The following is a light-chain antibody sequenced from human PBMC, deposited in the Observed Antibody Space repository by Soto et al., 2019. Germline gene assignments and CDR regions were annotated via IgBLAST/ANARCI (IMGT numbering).Light chain of an antibody. CDR3: SSYTSSHTYV. V-gene: IGLV2-14*01. J-gene: IGLJ1*01. CDR1: SSDVGGYNY. CDR2: DVS. Sequence: QYALTQPASVSGSPGQSITISCTGTSSDVGGYNYVSWYQDHPGKAPKLMIYDVSNRPSGVSNRFSGSKSGNTASLTISGLQAEDEADYYCSSYTSSHTYVFGTGTKLTVL.